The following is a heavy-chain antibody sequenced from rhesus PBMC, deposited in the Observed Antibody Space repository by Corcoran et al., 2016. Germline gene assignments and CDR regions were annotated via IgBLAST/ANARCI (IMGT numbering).Heavy chain of an antibody. Sequence: QLQLQESGPGLVKPSETLSLTCAVSGGSISSNYWSWIRQPPGKGLEWIGRISGSGGSTDDNPSLKSRVTISTDTSKNQFSLKLRSVTAADTAGYYCARYSNYYGLDSWGQGVVVTVSS. CDR1: GGSISSNY. J-gene: IGHJ6*01. D-gene: IGHD4-23*01. CDR2: ISGSGGST. V-gene: IGHV4-173*01. CDR3: ARYSNYYGLDS.